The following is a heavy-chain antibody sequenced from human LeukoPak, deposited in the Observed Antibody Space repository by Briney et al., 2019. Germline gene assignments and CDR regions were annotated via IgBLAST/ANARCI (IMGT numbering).Heavy chain of an antibody. CDR1: GGSISSHY. CDR3: ARDGFWSGYNYYYYYMDV. CDR2: IYYSGST. J-gene: IGHJ6*03. V-gene: IGHV4-59*11. D-gene: IGHD3-3*01. Sequence: SETLSLTCTVSGGSISSHYWSWIRQPPGKGLEWIGYIYYSGSTNYSPSLKSRVTISVDTSKNQFSLKLSSVTAAGTAVYYCARDGFWSGYNYYYYYMDVWGKGTTVTVSS.